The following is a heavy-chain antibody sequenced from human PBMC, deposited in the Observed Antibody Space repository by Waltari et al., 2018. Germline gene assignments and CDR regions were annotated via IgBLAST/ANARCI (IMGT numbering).Heavy chain of an antibody. J-gene: IGHJ4*02. V-gene: IGHV4-34*01. CDR3: ARRDSGSYDPYYFDY. CDR1: GGSFSGYY. Sequence: QVQLQQWGAGLLKPSETLSLTRAVYGGSFSGYYWSWIRQPPGKGLEWIGEINHSGSTNYNPSLKSRVTISVDTSKNQFSLKLSSVTAADTAVYYCARRDSGSYDPYYFDYWGQGTLVTVSS. D-gene: IGHD1-26*01. CDR2: INHSGST.